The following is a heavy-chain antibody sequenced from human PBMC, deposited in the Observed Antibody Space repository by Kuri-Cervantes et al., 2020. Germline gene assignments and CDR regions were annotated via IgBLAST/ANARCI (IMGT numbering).Heavy chain of an antibody. CDR3: TRDPTTTTFLQYYYYYYMDV. D-gene: IGHD1-1*01. V-gene: IGHV3-30-3*01. Sequence: GESLKISCAASGLTFSSYAMHWVRQAPGKGLEWVAVISYDGSNKYYADSVKGRFTISRDNSKNTLYLQMNSLKTEDTAVYYCTRDPTTTTFLQYYYYYYMDVWGKGTTVTVSS. CDR2: ISYDGSNK. J-gene: IGHJ6*03. CDR1: GLTFSSYA.